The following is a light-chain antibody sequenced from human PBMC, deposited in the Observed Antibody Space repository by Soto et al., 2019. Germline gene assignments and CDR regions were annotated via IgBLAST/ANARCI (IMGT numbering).Light chain of an antibody. J-gene: IGLJ2*01. Sequence: QSALTQPRSVSGSPGQSVTISCTGTSSDVGAFNFVSWYRHHPGRAPKLMISDVTKRPSGVPDRFSGSKSGNTASLTISGLQAEDEADYYCCSYAGTSVVPFGGGTKLTVL. CDR3: CSYAGTSVVP. CDR1: SSDVGAFNF. CDR2: DVT. V-gene: IGLV2-11*01.